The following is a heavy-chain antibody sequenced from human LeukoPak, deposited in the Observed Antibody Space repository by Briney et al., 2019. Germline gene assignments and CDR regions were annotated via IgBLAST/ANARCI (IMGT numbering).Heavy chain of an antibody. CDR2: INHSGST. J-gene: IGHJ5*02. D-gene: IGHD3-16*02. V-gene: IGHV4-34*01. Sequence: KPSETLSLTCAVYGGSFSGYYWSWLRQPPGKGLEWIGEINHSGSTNYNPSLKSRVTISVDTSKNQFSLKLSSVTAADTAVYYCARGRLITFGGVIPRWFDPWGQGTLVTVSS. CDR1: GGSFSGYY. CDR3: ARGRLITFGGVIPRWFDP.